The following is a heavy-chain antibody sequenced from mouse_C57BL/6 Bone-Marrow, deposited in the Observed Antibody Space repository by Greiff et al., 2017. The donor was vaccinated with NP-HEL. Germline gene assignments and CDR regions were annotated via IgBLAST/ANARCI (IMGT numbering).Heavy chain of an antibody. CDR1: GYTFTSYG. D-gene: IGHD1-2*01. V-gene: IGHV1-81*01. Sequence: VQVVESGAELARPGASVKLSCKASGYTFTSYGISWVKQRTGQGLEWIGEIYPRSGNTYYNEKFKGKATLTADKSSSTAYMELRSLTSEDSAVYFCARYGGFAYWGQGTLVTVSA. J-gene: IGHJ3*01. CDR2: IYPRSGNT. CDR3: ARYGGFAY.